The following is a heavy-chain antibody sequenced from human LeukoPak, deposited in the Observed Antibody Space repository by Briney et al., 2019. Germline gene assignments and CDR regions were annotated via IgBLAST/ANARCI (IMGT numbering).Heavy chain of an antibody. V-gene: IGHV1-69*02. CDR2: IIPILGIA. J-gene: IGHJ4*02. Sequence: GASVKVSCKASGGTFSSYTISWVRQAPGQGLEWMGRIIPILGIANYAQKFQGRVTITADKSTSTAYMELSSLRSEDTAVYYCARVDSSGHADYWGQGTLVTVSS. D-gene: IGHD3-22*01. CDR1: GGTFSSYT. CDR3: ARVDSSGHADY.